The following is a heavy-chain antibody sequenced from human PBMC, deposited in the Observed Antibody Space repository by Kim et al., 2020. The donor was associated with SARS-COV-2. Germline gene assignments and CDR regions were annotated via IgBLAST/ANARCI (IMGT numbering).Heavy chain of an antibody. CDR3: ARGAKGIVGTSEDWFDP. CDR2: INPNSGGT. CDR1: GYTFTGYY. D-gene: IGHD1-26*01. J-gene: IGHJ5*02. V-gene: IGHV1-2*05. Sequence: ASVKVSCKASGYTFTGYYIHWVRQAPGQGLEWMGRINPNSGGTNYAQKFQDRVTMTRDTSISTAYTELSRLRSDDTGVHYCARGAKGIVGTSEDWFDPWGQGTLVTVSS.